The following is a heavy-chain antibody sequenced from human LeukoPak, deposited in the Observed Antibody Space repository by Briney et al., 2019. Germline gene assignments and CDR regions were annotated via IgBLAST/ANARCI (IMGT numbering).Heavy chain of an antibody. CDR2: IYTSGST. CDR1: GGSISSYY. CDR3: AREMVGATISHDAFDI. J-gene: IGHJ3*02. V-gene: IGHV4-4*07. Sequence: PSETLSLTCTVSGGSISSYYWSWIRQPAGKGLEWIGRIYTSGSTNYNPSLKSRATMSVDTSKNQFSLKLSSVTAADTAVYYCAREMVGATISHDAFDIWGQGTMVTVSS. D-gene: IGHD1-26*01.